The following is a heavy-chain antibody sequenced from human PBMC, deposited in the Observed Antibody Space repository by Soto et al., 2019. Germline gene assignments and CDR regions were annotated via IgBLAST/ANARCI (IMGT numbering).Heavy chain of an antibody. J-gene: IGHJ4*02. CDR2: MFYSGST. D-gene: IGHD3-22*01. V-gene: IGHV4-59*12. CDR1: GGSISSYY. Sequence: SETLSLTCTVSGGSISSYYWSWIRQPPGKGLEWIGYMFYSGSTNYNPSLKSRVTISVDSPKKQFSLKLSSVTATDTAVYYCVIYYDSRGSYYKYWGQGILVTV. CDR3: VIYYDSRGSYYKY.